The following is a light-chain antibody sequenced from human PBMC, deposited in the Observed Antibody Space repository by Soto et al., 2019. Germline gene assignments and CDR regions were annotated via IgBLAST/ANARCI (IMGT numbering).Light chain of an antibody. Sequence: EVVLPQSPATLSLSPGASATLSCRASQNVGHNLAWYQQTPGQAPRLLIYAASDRATGIPARFRGSGSDTDFTLTITSVEPEDCAVYYCRQRSRWPRDTFGQGTKLEIK. CDR3: RQRSRWPRDT. V-gene: IGKV3-11*01. CDR2: AAS. J-gene: IGKJ2*01. CDR1: QNVGHN.